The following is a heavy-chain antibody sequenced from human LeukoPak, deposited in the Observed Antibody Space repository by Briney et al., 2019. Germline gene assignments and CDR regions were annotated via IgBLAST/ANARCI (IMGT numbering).Heavy chain of an antibody. CDR3: ARGRYGWLPFDY. V-gene: IGHV4-59*01. Sequence: SETLSLTCTVSGGSMSSYYWSWIRQPPGRGLEWIGYIYYSGSTNYNPSLKSRVTISVDTSKNQFTLKLSSVTAADTAVYYCARGRYGWLPFDYWGQGTLVTVSS. D-gene: IGHD3-16*01. J-gene: IGHJ4*02. CDR2: IYYSGST. CDR1: GGSMSSYY.